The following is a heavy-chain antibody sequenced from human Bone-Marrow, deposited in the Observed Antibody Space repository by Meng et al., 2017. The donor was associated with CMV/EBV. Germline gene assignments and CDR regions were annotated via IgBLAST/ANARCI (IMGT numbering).Heavy chain of an antibody. J-gene: IGHJ4*02. CDR3: ARGNARFDY. V-gene: IGHV3-30-3*01. CDR2: ISYDGSNK. Sequence: QVERVESGGGVVQPGMSLRLSCAASGFTFSSYAMHWVRQAPGKGLEWVAVISYDGSNKYYADSVKGRFTISRDNSKNTLYLQMNSLRAEDTAVYYCARGNARFDYWGQGTLVTASS. CDR1: GFTFSSYA.